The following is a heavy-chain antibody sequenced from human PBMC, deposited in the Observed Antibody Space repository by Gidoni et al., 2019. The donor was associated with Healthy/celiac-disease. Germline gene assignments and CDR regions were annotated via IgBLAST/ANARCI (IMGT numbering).Heavy chain of an antibody. CDR3: ARGSSHYDILTGYDY. Sequence: EVQLVESGGGLVKPGGSLRLSCAASGFTFSSYSMNWVRQAPGKGLEWVSSISSSSSYIYYADSVKGRFTISRDNAKNSLYLQMNSLRAEDTAVYYCARGSSHYDILTGYDYWGQGTLVTVSS. CDR1: GFTFSSYS. CDR2: ISSSSSYI. D-gene: IGHD3-9*01. V-gene: IGHV3-21*01. J-gene: IGHJ4*02.